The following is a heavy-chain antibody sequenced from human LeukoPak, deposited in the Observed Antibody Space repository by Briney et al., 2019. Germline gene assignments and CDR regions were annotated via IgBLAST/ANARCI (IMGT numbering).Heavy chain of an antibody. J-gene: IGHJ5*02. CDR3: ARVYDFWSGHNWFDP. Sequence: SETLSLTCTVSGGSISSGDYYWRWIRQPPGKGLEWIGYIYYSGSTYYNPSLKSRVTISVDTSKNQFSLKLSSVTAADTAVYYCARVYDFWSGHNWFDPWGQGTLVTVSS. V-gene: IGHV4-30-4*01. D-gene: IGHD3-3*01. CDR1: GGSISSGDYY. CDR2: IYYSGST.